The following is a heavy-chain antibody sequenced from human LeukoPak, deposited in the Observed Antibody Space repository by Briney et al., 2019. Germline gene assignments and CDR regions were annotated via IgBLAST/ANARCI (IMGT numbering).Heavy chain of an antibody. D-gene: IGHD6-13*01. Sequence: SETLSLTCTVSGGSISSGGYYWSWIRQPPGTGLEWIGYIYHSGSTYYNPSLKSRVTISVDRSKNQFSLKLSSVTAADTAVYYCARIGIGAARPDNYWGQGTLVTVSS. J-gene: IGHJ4*02. V-gene: IGHV4-30-2*01. CDR2: IYHSGST. CDR3: ARIGIGAARPDNY. CDR1: GGSISSGGYY.